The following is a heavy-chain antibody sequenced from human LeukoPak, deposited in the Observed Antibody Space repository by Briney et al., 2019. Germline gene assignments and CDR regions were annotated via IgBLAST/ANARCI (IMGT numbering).Heavy chain of an antibody. Sequence: GGSLRLSCAASGFTFSSYEMNWVRQAPGKGLEWVSYISSSGSTIYYADSVKGRFTISRDNAKNSLYLQMNSLRAEDTAVYYCARDRVRRSVVVTAPPAYWGQGTLVTVSS. CDR2: ISSSGSTI. CDR3: ARDRVRRSVVVTAPPAY. D-gene: IGHD2-21*02. J-gene: IGHJ4*02. V-gene: IGHV3-48*03. CDR1: GFTFSSYE.